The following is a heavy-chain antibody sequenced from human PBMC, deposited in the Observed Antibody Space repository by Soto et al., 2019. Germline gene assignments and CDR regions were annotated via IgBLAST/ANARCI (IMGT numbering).Heavy chain of an antibody. V-gene: IGHV3-23*01. Sequence: PGGSLRLSCAASGFTFSSYAMSWVRQAPGKGLEWVSAISGSGGSTYYADSVKGRFTISRDNSKNTLYLQMNSLRAEDTAVYYCASSGYCISTSCYDPYYYYGMDVWGQGTTVTVSS. J-gene: IGHJ6*02. CDR1: GFTFSSYA. CDR2: ISGSGGST. D-gene: IGHD2-2*01. CDR3: ASSGYCISTSCYDPYYYYGMDV.